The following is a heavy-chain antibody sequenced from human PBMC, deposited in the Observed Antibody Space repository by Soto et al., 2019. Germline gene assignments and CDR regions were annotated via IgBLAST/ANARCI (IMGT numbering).Heavy chain of an antibody. Sequence: PSETLSLTCAVSGGCISSGGYSWSWIRQPPGKGLEWIGYIYHSGSTDYNPSLKSRVTISVDRSKNQFSLKLSSVTAADTAVYYSVAGPSYGGKHLDYWGQGALVNVSS. CDR2: IYHSGST. J-gene: IGHJ4*02. CDR1: GGCISSGGYS. CDR3: VAGPSYGGKHLDY. D-gene: IGHD4-17*01. V-gene: IGHV4-30-2*01.